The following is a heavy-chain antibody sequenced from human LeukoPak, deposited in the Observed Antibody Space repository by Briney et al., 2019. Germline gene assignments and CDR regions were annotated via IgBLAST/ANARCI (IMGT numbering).Heavy chain of an antibody. CDR3: IRLIGSGWFHN. Sequence: SQTLSLTCAISGDSVSSNSVAWNWIRQSPSRGLEWLGRTYYRSKWYYDYAESVKSRITINPDTSKNQLSLQLTSVTPEDTAVYYCIRLIGSGWFHNWGQGTLVTVSS. V-gene: IGHV6-1*01. D-gene: IGHD2-15*01. CDR1: GDSVSSNSVA. J-gene: IGHJ5*02. CDR2: TYYRSKWYY.